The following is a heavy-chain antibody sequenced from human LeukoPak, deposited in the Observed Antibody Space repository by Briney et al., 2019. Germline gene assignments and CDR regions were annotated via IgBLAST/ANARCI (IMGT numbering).Heavy chain of an antibody. V-gene: IGHV4-30-2*01. CDR3: ARGATMVRGTYYYYYGMDV. Sequence: SETLSLTCAVSGGSISSGGYSWSWIRQPPGKGLEWIGYIYHSGSTYYNPSPKSRVTISVDRYKNQFSLKLSSVTAADTAVYYCARGATMVRGTYYYYYGMDVWGQGTTVTVSS. CDR1: GGSISSGGYS. CDR2: IYHSGST. D-gene: IGHD3-10*01. J-gene: IGHJ6*02.